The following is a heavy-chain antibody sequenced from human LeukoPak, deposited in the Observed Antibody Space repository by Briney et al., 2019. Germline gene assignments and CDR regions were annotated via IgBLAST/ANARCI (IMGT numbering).Heavy chain of an antibody. CDR2: IYYIRNT. J-gene: IGHJ4*02. CDR3: ARTQSQSGSYRYYFAY. Sequence: PETLSLTCTVSGGSVGGGGYYWSWIRQPPGGGLEWIGDIYYIRNTNYNPSLKSRVTMSLDPSKNQFSLKLNSVTAADTAVYYCARTQSQSGSYRYYFAYWGQGTLVTVSS. D-gene: IGHD1-26*01. V-gene: IGHV4-61*08. CDR1: GGSVGGGGYY.